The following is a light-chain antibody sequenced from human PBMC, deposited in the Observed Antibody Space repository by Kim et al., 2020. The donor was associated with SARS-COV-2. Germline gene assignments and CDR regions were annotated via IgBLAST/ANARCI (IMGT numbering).Light chain of an antibody. J-gene: IGKJ2*03. CDR1: QRISSNY. Sequence: EILLTQSPGTPSLSPGERATLSCRANQRISSNYLAWYQHKPGQSPRLLIHDASNRATGIPDRFSGSGSGTDFTLTISRLEPEDFAVYYCHQYIRSPYSFGQGTKLEI. CDR2: DAS. CDR3: HQYIRSPYS. V-gene: IGKV3-20*01.